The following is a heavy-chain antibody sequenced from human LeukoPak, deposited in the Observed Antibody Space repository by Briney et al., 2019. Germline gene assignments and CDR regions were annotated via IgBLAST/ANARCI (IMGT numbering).Heavy chain of an antibody. V-gene: IGHV4-61*08. CDR3: ARLSGPVEAFDI. CDR2: IYYSGST. Sequence: SETLSLTCTVSGGSISNGDHYWSWIRQPPGKGLEWIGYIYYSGSTNYNPSLKSRVTISVDTSKNQFSLKLSSVTAADTAVYYCARLSGPVEAFDIWGQGTMVTVSS. J-gene: IGHJ3*02. CDR1: GGSISNGDHY.